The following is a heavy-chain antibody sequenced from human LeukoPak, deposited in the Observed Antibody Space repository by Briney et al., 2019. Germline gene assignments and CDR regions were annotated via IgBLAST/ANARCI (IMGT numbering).Heavy chain of an antibody. CDR2: INHSGYT. Sequence: SETLSLTCAVSGASFNDYYWSWVRQPPGKGLEWIGEINHSGYTNDSPSLKSRVTMSIDTSRKQFSLNLRSVTVADTAVYYCTRMTTGHDYWGQGTLVTVSS. V-gene: IGHV4-34*01. CDR1: GASFNDYY. D-gene: IGHD4-17*01. J-gene: IGHJ4*02. CDR3: TRMTTGHDY.